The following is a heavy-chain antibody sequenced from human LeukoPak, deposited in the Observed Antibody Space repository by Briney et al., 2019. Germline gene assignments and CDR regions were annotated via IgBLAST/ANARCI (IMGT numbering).Heavy chain of an antibody. D-gene: IGHD3-22*01. V-gene: IGHV3-30*04. CDR3: ARDPEGYDSSGYYSY. CDR2: ISYDGSNK. Sequence: GGSLRLSCAASGFIFSSYAMHWVRQAPGKGLEWVAVISYDGSNKYYADSVKGRFTISRDNSKNTLYLQMNSLRAEDTAVYYCARDPEGYDSSGYYSYWGQGTLVTVSS. CDR1: GFIFSSYA. J-gene: IGHJ4*02.